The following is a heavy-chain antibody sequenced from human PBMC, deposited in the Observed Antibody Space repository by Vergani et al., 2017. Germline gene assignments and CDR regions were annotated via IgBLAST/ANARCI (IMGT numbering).Heavy chain of an antibody. CDR1: GFTFSSYS. Sequence: EVQLVESGGGLVKPGGSLRLSCAASGFTFSSYSMNWVRQAPGKGLEWVSSISSSSSYIYYADSVKGRFTISRDNAKNSLYLQMNSLRAEDTAVYYCARGGGYYDILTGYQTPDYFDYWGQGTLVTVSS. V-gene: IGHV3-21*01. CDR3: ARGGGYYDILTGYQTPDYFDY. CDR2: ISSSSSYI. D-gene: IGHD3-9*01. J-gene: IGHJ4*02.